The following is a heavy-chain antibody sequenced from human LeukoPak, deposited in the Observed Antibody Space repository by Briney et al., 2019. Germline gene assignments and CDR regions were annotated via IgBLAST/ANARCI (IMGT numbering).Heavy chain of an antibody. CDR1: GYTFTSHG. D-gene: IGHD3-16*02. CDR2: ISPYNGNT. CDR3: ARDIIRLGELSPGDY. J-gene: IGHJ4*02. Sequence: GASVKVTCKASGYTFTSHGLTWVRQAPGQGLEWMGWISPYNGNTNYAQKLQGRVTMTTDTSTTTAYMELRSLRSDDTAVYYCARDIIRLGELSPGDYWGQGTLVTVSS. V-gene: IGHV1-18*01.